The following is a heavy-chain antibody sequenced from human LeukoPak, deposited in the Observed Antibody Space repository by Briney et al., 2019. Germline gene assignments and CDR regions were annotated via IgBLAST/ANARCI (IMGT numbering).Heavy chain of an antibody. CDR2: IYYSGST. CDR1: GGSISSGDYY. Sequence: SETLSLTCTVSGGSISSGDYYWSWIRQPPGKGLEWIGTIYYSGSTYYNPSLRSRITISVDTSKSQFSLKLSSVTAADTAVYYCARTYYDFWSGSSRAADWFDPWGQGTLVTVSS. J-gene: IGHJ5*02. D-gene: IGHD3-3*01. CDR3: ARTYYDFWSGSSRAADWFDP. V-gene: IGHV4-39*01.